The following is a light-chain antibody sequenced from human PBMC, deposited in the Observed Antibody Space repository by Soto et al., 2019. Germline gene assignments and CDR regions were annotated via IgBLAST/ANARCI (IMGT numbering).Light chain of an antibody. CDR3: QQYNTWPPT. CDR1: QSVSSN. V-gene: IGKV3-15*01. Sequence: EIVMTQSPATLSVSPGERATLSCRASQSVSSNLAWYPQKPGQAPRLLVYGASTRATTIPARFSGSRSGTEFTLTFSSLQSEDFAVYYCQQYNTWPPTFGQGTRLEIK. CDR2: GAS. J-gene: IGKJ5*01.